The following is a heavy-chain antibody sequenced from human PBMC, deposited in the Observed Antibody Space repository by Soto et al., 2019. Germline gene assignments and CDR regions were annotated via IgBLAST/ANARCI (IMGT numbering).Heavy chain of an antibody. J-gene: IGHJ4*02. D-gene: IGHD4-17*01. V-gene: IGHV3-23*01. Sequence: EVQLLEAGGGLVQPGGSLRLSCAASGFTFSSYAMSWVRQAPGKGLEWVSAISGSGGSIYYADSVKGRFTISRDSSKNSLYLQMNSLRAEDTAVYYCAKPAYGDYEFDYWGQGTLVTVS. CDR1: GFTFSSYA. CDR3: AKPAYGDYEFDY. CDR2: ISGSGGSI.